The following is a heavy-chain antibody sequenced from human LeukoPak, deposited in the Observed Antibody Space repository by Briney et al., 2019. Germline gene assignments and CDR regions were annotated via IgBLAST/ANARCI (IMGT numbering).Heavy chain of an antibody. Sequence: PGRSLRLSCAASGFTFSSYGMHWVRQAPGKGLEWVAVVSYDGSNKYYADSVKGRFTISRDNSKNTLYLQMNSLRAEDTAVYYCAARSRGGWSGLGYWGQGTLVTVSS. J-gene: IGHJ4*02. D-gene: IGHD6-19*01. CDR3: AARSRGGWSGLGY. CDR2: VSYDGSNK. V-gene: IGHV3-30*03. CDR1: GFTFSSYG.